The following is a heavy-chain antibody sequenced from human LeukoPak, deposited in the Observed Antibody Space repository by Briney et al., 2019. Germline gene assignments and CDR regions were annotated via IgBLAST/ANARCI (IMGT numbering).Heavy chain of an antibody. Sequence: GGSLRLSCAASGFTFSSYWMSWVRQAPGKGLEWVANIKQDGSEKYYVDSVKGRFTISRDNAKNSLYLQMNSLRAEDTAVYYCARGTIAAAGYYYFDYWGQGTKVTVSS. V-gene: IGHV3-7*04. CDR2: IKQDGSEK. J-gene: IGHJ4*02. D-gene: IGHD6-13*01. CDR1: GFTFSSYW. CDR3: ARGTIAAAGYYYFDY.